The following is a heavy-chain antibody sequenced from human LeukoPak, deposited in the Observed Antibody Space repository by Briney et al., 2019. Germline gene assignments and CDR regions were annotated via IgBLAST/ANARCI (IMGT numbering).Heavy chain of an antibody. CDR2: ISSSGSTI. CDR1: GFTFSDYY. V-gene: IGHV3-11*04. D-gene: IGHD3-3*01. Sequence: GGSLRLSCAASGFTFSDYYMSWIRQAPGKGLERVSYISSSGSTIYYADSVKGRFTISRDNAKNSLYLQMDSLRAEDTAVYYCAGDPFGVAPSGYWGQGTLVTVSS. CDR3: AGDPFGVAPSGY. J-gene: IGHJ4*02.